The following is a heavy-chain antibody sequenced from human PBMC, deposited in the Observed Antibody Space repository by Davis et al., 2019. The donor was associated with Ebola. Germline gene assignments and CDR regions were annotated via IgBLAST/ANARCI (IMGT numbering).Heavy chain of an antibody. CDR1: GGSFSGYY. CDR2: IYYSGST. CDR3: ARGLPFDP. Sequence: GSLRLSCAVYGGSFSGYYWSWIRQPPGKGLEWIGYIYYSGSTNYNPSLKSRVTISVDTSKNQSSLKLSSVTAADTAVYYCARGLPFDPWGQGTLVTVSS. V-gene: IGHV4-59*08. D-gene: IGHD3/OR15-3a*01. J-gene: IGHJ5*02.